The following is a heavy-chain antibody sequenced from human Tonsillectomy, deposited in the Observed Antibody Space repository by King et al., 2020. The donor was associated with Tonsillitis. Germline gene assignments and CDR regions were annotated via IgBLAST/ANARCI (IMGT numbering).Heavy chain of an antibody. V-gene: IGHV3-33*08. Sequence: VQLVESGGGVVQPGRSLRLSCAASGFTFSSYGMHWVRQAPGKGLEWVAVIWYDGSNKYYSDSVKGRFTISRDNSKNTLYLQMNSLRAEDTAVYYCARDSGPFDYWGQGTLVTVSS. CDR2: IWYDGSNK. CDR1: GFTFSSYG. D-gene: IGHD6-25*01. J-gene: IGHJ4*02. CDR3: ARDSGPFDY.